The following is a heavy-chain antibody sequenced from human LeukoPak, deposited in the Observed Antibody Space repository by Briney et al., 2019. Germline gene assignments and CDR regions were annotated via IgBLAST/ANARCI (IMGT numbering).Heavy chain of an antibody. J-gene: IGHJ6*04. V-gene: IGHV1-18*01. Sequence: ASVKVSCKASGYTFTSYGVSWVRQAPGQGLEWMGWISTYNGYANYAQKLQGRVTMTTETSTSTAYMELRSLRSDDTAVYYCARNSSDWYGYMDVWGKGTTVTVSS. D-gene: IGHD6-19*01. CDR2: ISTYNGYA. CDR1: GYTFTSYG. CDR3: ARNSSDWYGYMDV.